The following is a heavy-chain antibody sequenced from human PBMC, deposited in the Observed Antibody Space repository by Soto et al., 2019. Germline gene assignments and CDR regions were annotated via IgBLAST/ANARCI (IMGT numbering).Heavy chain of an antibody. CDR2: ISATGGST. Sequence: RLSCEASGFIFSNYGMCWVRQAPGKGLEWVSSISATGGSTDYGDSVKGRFTMSRDNSKNTLSLHMRNLRAEDTALYYCAKERGYFDSSGYPIYHFDYWGQGTLVTVSS. CDR3: AKERGYFDSSGYPIYHFDY. V-gene: IGHV3-23*01. D-gene: IGHD3-22*01. CDR1: GFIFSNYG. J-gene: IGHJ4*02.